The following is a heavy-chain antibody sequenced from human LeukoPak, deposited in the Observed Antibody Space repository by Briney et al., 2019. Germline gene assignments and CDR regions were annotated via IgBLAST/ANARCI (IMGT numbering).Heavy chain of an antibody. CDR3: ASRTYYDFWSGYSPFDY. J-gene: IGHJ4*02. V-gene: IGHV3-7*01. D-gene: IGHD3-3*01. CDR1: GFTFSSYW. CDR2: IKKDGSEK. Sequence: GGSLRLSCAASGFTFSSYWMSWVRQAPGKGLEWVANIKKDGSEKYYVDSVKGRFTISRDNAKNSLYLQMNSLRAEDTAVYYCASRTYYDFWSGYSPFDYWGQGTLVTVSS.